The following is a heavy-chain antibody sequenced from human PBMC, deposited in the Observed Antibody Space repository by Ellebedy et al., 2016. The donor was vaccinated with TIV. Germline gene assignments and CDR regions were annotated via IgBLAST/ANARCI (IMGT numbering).Heavy chain of an antibody. J-gene: IGHJ4*02. CDR3: TTDYYDNSGYRMLGGY. Sequence: GESLKISXVASGFTFSDFYMAWIRQAPGRGLELVSYISGTSSHISYADSVRGRFTVSRDSAGNSLYLQMNGLTVDDTAVYYCTTDYYDNSGYRMLGGYWGQGTLVTVSS. CDR2: ISGTSSHI. CDR1: GFTFSDFY. D-gene: IGHD3-22*01. V-gene: IGHV3-11*06.